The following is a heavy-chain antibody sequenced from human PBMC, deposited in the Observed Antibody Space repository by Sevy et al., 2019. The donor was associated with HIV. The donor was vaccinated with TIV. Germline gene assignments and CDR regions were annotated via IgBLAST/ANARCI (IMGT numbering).Heavy chain of an antibody. CDR2: FDPEDGET. CDR1: GYTLTELS. Sequence: ASVKVSCKVSGYTLTELSMHWVRQAPGKGLEWMGGFDPEDGETIYAQMFQGRVTMTEDTSTDTAYMELSSLRSEDTAVYYCATEIAAAGYFQHWGQGTLVTVSS. D-gene: IGHD6-13*01. J-gene: IGHJ1*01. CDR3: ATEIAAAGYFQH. V-gene: IGHV1-24*01.